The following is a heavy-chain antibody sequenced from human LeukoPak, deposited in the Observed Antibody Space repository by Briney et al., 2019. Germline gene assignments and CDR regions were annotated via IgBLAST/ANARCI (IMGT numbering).Heavy chain of an antibody. CDR3: ARGTISYGDYHFDY. V-gene: IGHV4-34*01. CDR2: INHSGST. D-gene: IGHD4-17*01. J-gene: IGHJ4*02. Sequence: SGTLSLTCAVYGGAFSGYYWSWIRQPPGKGPEWIGEINHSGSTNYNPSLKSRVTISVDTSKNQFSLKLSSVTAADTAVYYCARGTISYGDYHFDYWGQGTLVTVSS. CDR1: GGAFSGYY.